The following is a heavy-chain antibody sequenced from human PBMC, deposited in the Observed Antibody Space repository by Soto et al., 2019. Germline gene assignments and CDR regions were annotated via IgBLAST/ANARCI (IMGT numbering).Heavy chain of an antibody. CDR1: GYTFAAYY. V-gene: IGHV1-2*02. D-gene: IGHD4-17*01. CDR2: INPTSGGT. J-gene: IGHJ5*01. Sequence: QVQLVQSGAEVKKPGASVKVSCKTSGYTFAAYYIHWIRQAPGQGLEWMGWINPTSGGTVYAQNCQDRVTMTRDTSISTAYMELRRLNSDDTAVYYCARDPDDGDYWGYCVDSWGHGTPVTVSS. CDR3: ARDPDDGDYWGYCVDS.